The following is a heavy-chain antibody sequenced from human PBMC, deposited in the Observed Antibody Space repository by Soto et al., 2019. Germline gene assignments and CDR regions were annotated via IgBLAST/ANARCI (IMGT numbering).Heavy chain of an antibody. J-gene: IGHJ4*02. Sequence: PSETLSLTCAVYGGSFSGYYWRWIRQPPGKGLEWIGEINHSGSTNYNPSLKSRVTISVDTSKNQFSLQLNSVTAEDTAVYYCARGRWSTFDYWGQGAQVTVSS. CDR3: ARGRWSTFDY. CDR1: GGSFSGYY. CDR2: INHSGST. V-gene: IGHV4-34*01. D-gene: IGHD2-15*01.